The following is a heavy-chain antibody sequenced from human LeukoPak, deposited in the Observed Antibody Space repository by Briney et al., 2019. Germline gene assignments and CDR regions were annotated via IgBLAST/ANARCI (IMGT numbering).Heavy chain of an antibody. V-gene: IGHV4-38-2*02. Sequence: PSETLSLTCTVSGYSISSGYYWGWIRQPPGKGLEWIGSIYHSGSTYYNPSLKSRVTISVDTSKNQFSLKLSSVTAADTAVYYCARGLKQLNWYFDLWGRGTLVTVSS. CDR3: ARGLKQLNWYFDL. CDR2: IYHSGST. CDR1: GYSISSGYY. D-gene: IGHD6-13*01. J-gene: IGHJ2*01.